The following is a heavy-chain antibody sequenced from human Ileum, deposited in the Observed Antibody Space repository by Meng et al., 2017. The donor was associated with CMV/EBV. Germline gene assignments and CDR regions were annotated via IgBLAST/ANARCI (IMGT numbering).Heavy chain of an antibody. D-gene: IGHD6-13*01. V-gene: IGHV4-39*07. CDR1: GGSISIGRHY. CDR3: ARWSPESSSWSGFDF. J-gene: IGHJ4*02. CDR2: LYYSGTT. Sequence: QLQAQESGHGLVTTSETLSLICTVFGGSISIGRHYWGWIRQPPGKGLEWIGILYYSGTTYYNPSLKSRVTMSVGTSENQFSLKMNSVTAADTAVYYCARWSPESSSWSGFDFWGQGTLVTVSS.